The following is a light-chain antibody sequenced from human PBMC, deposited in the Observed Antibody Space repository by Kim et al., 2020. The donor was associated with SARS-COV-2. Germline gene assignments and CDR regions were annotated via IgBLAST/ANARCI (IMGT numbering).Light chain of an antibody. CDR3: ATWADTLGGRV. V-gene: IGLV1-44*01. J-gene: IGLJ3*02. CDR2: GND. CDR1: STYVEFSP. Sequence: QSFTSSCSGSSTYVEFSPVNWYQPLPGTAPTPLIYGNDQQPSGVPVRFSGSRSGTSASLAISWLQSRDEGDYYCATWADTLGGRVFGGETQLTVL.